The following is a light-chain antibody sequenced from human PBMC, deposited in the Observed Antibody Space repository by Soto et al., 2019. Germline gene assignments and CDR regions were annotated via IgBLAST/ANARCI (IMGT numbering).Light chain of an antibody. CDR2: GAS. Sequence: EIVMTQSPATLSVSPGERATLSCRASQSVGSNLAWYQQKPGQAPRLLIYGASTRATGIPARFSGSGSGTEFTLTISSLQSEDFAVYYCQECDNWLRKFGQGTTVDIK. J-gene: IGKJ1*01. CDR3: QECDNWLRK. V-gene: IGKV3-15*01. CDR1: QSVGSN.